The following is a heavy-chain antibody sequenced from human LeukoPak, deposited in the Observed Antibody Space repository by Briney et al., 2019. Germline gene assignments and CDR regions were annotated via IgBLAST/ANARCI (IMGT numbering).Heavy chain of an antibody. D-gene: IGHD3-22*01. Sequence: GGSLRLSCAASGFTFSNYGMSWVRQAPGKGLEWVSSITGNGEITYYADSVKGRLTISRDNSNNILYLQMNSLRAEDTAVYYCVKFVRTMIVVLISFDSWGQGTLVTVSS. CDR2: ITGNGEIT. CDR1: GFTFSNYG. J-gene: IGHJ4*02. V-gene: IGHV3-23*01. CDR3: VKFVRTMIVVLISFDS.